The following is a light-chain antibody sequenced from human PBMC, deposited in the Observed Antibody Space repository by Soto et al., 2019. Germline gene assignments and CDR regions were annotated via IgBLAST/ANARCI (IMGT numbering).Light chain of an antibody. CDR3: QQYNDWPIT. CDR2: GAS. CDR1: QSVSSN. J-gene: IGKJ5*01. Sequence: EILVTHSPATLAFSPGERVTLSFRASQSVSSNLAWYQQKPGQAPRLLIYGASTRATGIPARFSGRGSGTEFTFTISGLQSEDFAVYHCQQYNDWPITFGQGTRLEIK. V-gene: IGKV3-15*01.